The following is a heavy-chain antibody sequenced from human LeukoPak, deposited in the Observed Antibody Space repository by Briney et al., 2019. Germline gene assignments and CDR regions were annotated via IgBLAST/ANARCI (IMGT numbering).Heavy chain of an antibody. CDR2: IYYSGRT. D-gene: IGHD5-24*01. Sequence: SETLSLTCTVSGDSINSYYWNWIRQPPGKGLEWIGDIYYSGRTDYNPSLKSRVTISVDTSKHQFSMKLKSVTAADTAVYFCARGRWLPNAFDIWGQGTMVTACS. CDR3: ARGRWLPNAFDI. J-gene: IGHJ3*02. V-gene: IGHV4-59*01. CDR1: GDSINSYY.